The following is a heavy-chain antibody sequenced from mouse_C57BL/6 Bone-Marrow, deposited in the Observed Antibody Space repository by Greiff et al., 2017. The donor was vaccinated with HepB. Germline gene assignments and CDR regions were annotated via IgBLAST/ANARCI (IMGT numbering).Heavy chain of an antibody. Sequence: QVQLKQSGAELVKPGASVKLSCKASGYTFTSYWMHWVKQRPGQGLEWIGMIHPNSGSTNYNEKFKSKATLTVDKSSSTAYMQLSSLTSVDSAVYSCARQGIYYYGSSYVWYFDVWGTGTTVTVSS. V-gene: IGHV1-64*01. J-gene: IGHJ1*03. CDR1: GYTFTSYW. CDR3: ARQGIYYYGSSYVWYFDV. D-gene: IGHD1-1*01. CDR2: IHPNSGST.